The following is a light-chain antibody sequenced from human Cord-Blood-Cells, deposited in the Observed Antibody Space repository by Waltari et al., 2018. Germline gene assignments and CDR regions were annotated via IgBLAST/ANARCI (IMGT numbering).Light chain of an antibody. CDR3: QQYGSSPWT. J-gene: IGKJ1*01. CDR1: QSVSSSY. V-gene: IGKV3-20*01. CDR2: GSS. Sequence: EIVLTQSPGTLSLSPGERATLSCRASQSVSSSYLALYQHKPGQAPRLRNYGSSSRATGIPDRFRGSGSGTDFTLTISRLEPEDFSGYYCQQYGSSPWTFGQGTKVEIK.